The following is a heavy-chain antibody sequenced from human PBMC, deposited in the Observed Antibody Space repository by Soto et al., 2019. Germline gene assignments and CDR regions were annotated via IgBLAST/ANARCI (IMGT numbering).Heavy chain of an antibody. CDR2: IYSGGST. CDR3: ARAPGGGSSNPGDYYCYYGMDV. CDR1: GFTVSSNY. J-gene: IGHJ6*02. D-gene: IGHD6-6*01. Sequence: VGSLRLSCAASGFTVSSNYMSWVRQAPGKGLEWVSVIYSGGSTYYADSVKGRFTISRDNSKNTLYLQMNSLRAEGTAVYYCARAPGGGSSNPGDYYCYYGMDVWGQVTTVIV. V-gene: IGHV3-53*01.